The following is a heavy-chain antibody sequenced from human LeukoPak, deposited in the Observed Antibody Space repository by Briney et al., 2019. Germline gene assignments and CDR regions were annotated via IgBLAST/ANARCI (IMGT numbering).Heavy chain of an antibody. J-gene: IGHJ4*02. CDR2: IQQEGSEK. Sequence: GGPLRLSCAASGFTFSSYWMSWVRQAPGKGLETVANIQQEGSEKYYVDSVKGRFTISRDNGKTLRYRQMNSLRAEDTAMYYCVRDGSGWDYGGQGILVTFSS. CDR3: VRDGSGWDY. CDR1: GFTFSSYW. V-gene: IGHV3-7*03. D-gene: IGHD3-10*01.